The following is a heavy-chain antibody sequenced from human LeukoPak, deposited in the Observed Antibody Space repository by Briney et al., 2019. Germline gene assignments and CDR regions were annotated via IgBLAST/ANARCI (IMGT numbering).Heavy chain of an antibody. V-gene: IGHV1-2*02. CDR1: GYTFTGYY. Sequence: GASVKVSCKASGYTFTGYYMHWVRQAPGQGLEWMGWINPNSGGTNYAQKFQGRVTMTRDTSISTAYMELSRLRSDDTAVYYCARDSGSYYAYGFDYWGQGTLVTVSS. CDR2: INPNSGGT. D-gene: IGHD1-26*01. CDR3: ARDSGSYYAYGFDY. J-gene: IGHJ4*02.